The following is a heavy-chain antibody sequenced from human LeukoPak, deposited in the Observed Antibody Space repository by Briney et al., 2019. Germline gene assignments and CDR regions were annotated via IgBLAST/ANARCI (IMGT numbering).Heavy chain of an antibody. Sequence: GGSLRLSCAASGFNFNNAWMSWVRQAPGKGLEWVSVISESGDVTHYADSMKGRFTISRDNTKNTLNLQMNGLRDEDTAIYYCARDSSHYLGSSDYWGQGALVTVSS. D-gene: IGHD6-6*01. V-gene: IGHV3-23*01. J-gene: IGHJ4*02. CDR2: ISESGDVT. CDR1: GFNFNNAW. CDR3: ARDSSHYLGSSDY.